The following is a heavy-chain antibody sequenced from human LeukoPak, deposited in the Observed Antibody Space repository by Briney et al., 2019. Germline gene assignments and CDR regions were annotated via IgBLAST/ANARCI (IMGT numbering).Heavy chain of an antibody. V-gene: IGHV4-31*11. CDR2: IYYSGST. CDR1: GGSISSGGYY. D-gene: IGHD3-9*01. J-gene: IGHJ5*02. CDR3: ARYDILTDYNWFDP. Sequence: PSETLSLTCAVYGGSISSGGYYWSWIRQHPGKGLEWIGYIYYSGSTYYNPSLKSRVTISVDTSKNQFSLKLSSVTAADTAVYYCARYDILTDYNWFDPWGQGTLVTVSS.